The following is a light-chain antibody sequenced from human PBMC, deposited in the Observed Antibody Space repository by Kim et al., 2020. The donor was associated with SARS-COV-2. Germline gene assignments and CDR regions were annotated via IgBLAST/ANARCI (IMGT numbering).Light chain of an antibody. CDR2: QDS. J-gene: IGLJ1*01. V-gene: IGLV3-1*01. CDR1: KLGDKY. Sequence: SYELTQPPSVSVSPVQTASITCSGDKLGDKYACWYQQKPDQSPVLVIYQDSKRPSGIPERFSGSNSGNTATLTISGTQAMNEADYYCQAWDSSTYVFGTGTKVTVL. CDR3: QAWDSSTYV.